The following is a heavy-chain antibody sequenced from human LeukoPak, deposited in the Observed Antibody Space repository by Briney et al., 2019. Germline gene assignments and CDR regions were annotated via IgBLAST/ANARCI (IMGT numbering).Heavy chain of an antibody. D-gene: IGHD3-9*01. CDR1: GFTFSDYY. Sequence: GGSLRLSCAASGFTFSDYYMSWIRQAPGKGLEWVSYISSSGSTIYYADSVKGRFTISRDNSKNTLYLQVNSLRAEDTAVYYCAKGTKYDILTTYRRSRLLGDYWGQGTLVTVSS. CDR2: ISSSGSTI. J-gene: IGHJ4*02. V-gene: IGHV3-11*04. CDR3: AKGTKYDILTTYRRSRLLGDY.